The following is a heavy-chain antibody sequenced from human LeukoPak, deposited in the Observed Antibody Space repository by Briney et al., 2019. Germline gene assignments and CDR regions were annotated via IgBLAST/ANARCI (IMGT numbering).Heavy chain of an antibody. D-gene: IGHD3-10*01. Sequence: PGGSLRLSCAASGFTFSSYWMHWVRQAPGKGLVWVSRINSDGSSTSYADSVKGRFTISRHNAKNTLYLQMNSLRAEDTAVYYCERGLITRVGGVIIVDDGFDPWGREPLATVPS. V-gene: IGHV3-74*01. CDR3: ERGLITRVGGVIIVDDGFDP. CDR2: INSDGSST. J-gene: IGHJ5*02. CDR1: GFTFSSYW.